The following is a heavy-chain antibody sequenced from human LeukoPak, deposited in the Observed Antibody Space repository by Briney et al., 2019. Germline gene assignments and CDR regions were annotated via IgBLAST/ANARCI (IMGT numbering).Heavy chain of an antibody. CDR2: IDTNTGNP. CDR1: GYTFTNYA. J-gene: IGHJ5*02. Sequence: ASVKVSCKASGYTFTNYAMNWVRQAPGQGLEWMGWIDTNTGNPTYAQGFTGRFVFSLDTSVSTAYLQINSLTADDTAVYYCARGHTRGYSRNESWGQGTLVTVSS. D-gene: IGHD6-13*01. CDR3: ARGHTRGYSRNES. V-gene: IGHV7-4-1*02.